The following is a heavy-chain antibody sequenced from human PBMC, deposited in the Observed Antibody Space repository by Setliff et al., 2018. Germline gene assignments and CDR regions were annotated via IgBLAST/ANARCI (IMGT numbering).Heavy chain of an antibody. V-gene: IGHV1-8*03. D-gene: IGHD2-15*01. CDR3: ARGRASGGYFEVWYSDL. CDR2: MDPNSGNT. CDR1: GYIFSSYD. J-gene: IGHJ2*01. Sequence: ASVKVSCKGSGYIFSSYDINWVRQATGQGLEWVGWMDPNSGNTAYGRKFQDRVTITRNTSIRTAYMELSSLRSEDTAVYYCARGRASGGYFEVWYSDLWGRGTLVTVSS.